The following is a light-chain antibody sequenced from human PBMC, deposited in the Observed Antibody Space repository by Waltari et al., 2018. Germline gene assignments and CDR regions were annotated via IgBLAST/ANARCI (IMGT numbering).Light chain of an antibody. V-gene: IGLV2-23*02. Sequence: QTVLTQPASVSGSPGQSITISCTGTSSDVGGYDLVSWYQQHPGKAPKLIIYEVSERPSGLSNRFSGSKSGNTASLTISGLQAEDEAAYYCCSYAGSRDFWVFGGGTKLTVL. J-gene: IGLJ3*02. CDR2: EVS. CDR3: CSYAGSRDFWV. CDR1: SSDVGGYDL.